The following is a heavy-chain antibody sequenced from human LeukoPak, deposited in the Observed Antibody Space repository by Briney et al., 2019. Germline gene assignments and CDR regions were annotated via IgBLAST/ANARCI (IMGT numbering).Heavy chain of an antibody. Sequence: SETLSLTCIVSGYSVISYYFWGWVRQHAGKGLEWIGRIYTSGSTNYNPALKSRVTISVDTSKNQFSLKLSSVTAADTAVYYCARGLWFGDENPPYFDYWGQGILVTVSS. D-gene: IGHD3-10*01. CDR3: ARGLWFGDENPPYFDY. V-gene: IGHV4-4*07. CDR1: GYSVISYYF. J-gene: IGHJ4*02. CDR2: IYTSGST.